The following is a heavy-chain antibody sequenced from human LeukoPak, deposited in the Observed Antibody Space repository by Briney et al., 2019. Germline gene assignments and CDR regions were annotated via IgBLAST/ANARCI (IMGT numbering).Heavy chain of an antibody. D-gene: IGHD1-26*01. J-gene: IGHJ4*02. CDR1: GGSISSSSYY. Sequence: SETLSLTCTVSGGSISSSSYYWGWIRQPPGKGLEWIGTIYYSGSTYYNPSLKSRVTISVDTSKNHFSLKLSSVTAADTAVYYCARGGIVGTTSSFYYFDYWGQGTLVTVSS. V-gene: IGHV4-39*07. CDR3: ARGGIVGTTSSFYYFDY. CDR2: IYYSGST.